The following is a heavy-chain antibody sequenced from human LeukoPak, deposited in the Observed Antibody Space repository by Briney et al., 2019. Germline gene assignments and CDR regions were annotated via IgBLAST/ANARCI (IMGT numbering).Heavy chain of an antibody. V-gene: IGHV5-51*01. CDR3: ARHSSGFDS. CDR2: PFLGDSNN. J-gene: IGHJ5*01. D-gene: IGHD6-19*01. Sequence: GESLKISCKGSGYSFTNSWIGWVRQSPGKGLEWMGIPFLGDSNNRYSATTYSPSLQGQVTISVDTSIGTAYLQLSSLKASDTAMYYCARHSSGFDSWGQGTLVTVSS. CDR1: GYSFTNSW.